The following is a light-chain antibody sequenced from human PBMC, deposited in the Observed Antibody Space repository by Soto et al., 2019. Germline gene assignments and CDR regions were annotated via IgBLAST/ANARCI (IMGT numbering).Light chain of an antibody. CDR1: QSVGSY. J-gene: IGKJ4*01. CDR3: QQGSNWPPLT. Sequence: EIVLTQSPATLSLSPGERATLSCRASQSVGSYLAWYQQKPGQAPRLLIYDASNRATGIPARFSGSGSGTDFTLTISSLEPEDFAVYYCQQGSNWPPLTFGGGTKVEFK. CDR2: DAS. V-gene: IGKV3-11*01.